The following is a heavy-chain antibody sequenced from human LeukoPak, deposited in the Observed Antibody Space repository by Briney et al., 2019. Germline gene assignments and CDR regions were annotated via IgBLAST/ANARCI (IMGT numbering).Heavy chain of an antibody. CDR3: ARDPWGGDIVVVPAAIHDP. D-gene: IGHD2-2*01. J-gene: IGHJ5*02. CDR1: GYTFTDYP. Sequence: ASVKVSCKASGYTFTDYPIHWVRQAPGQGLEWMGRILPKSGVTNYAQKFRGRVTMTRDTSLNTAYMELSRLRSDDTAVFYCARDPWGGDIVVVPAAIHDPWGLGTLVTVSS. CDR2: ILPKSGVT. V-gene: IGHV1-2*06.